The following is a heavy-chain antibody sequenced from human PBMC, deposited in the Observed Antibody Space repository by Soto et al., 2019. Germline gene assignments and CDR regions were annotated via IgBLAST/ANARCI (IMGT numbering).Heavy chain of an antibody. V-gene: IGHV4-39*01. CDR3: ARGYCSGGSCYERY. D-gene: IGHD2-15*01. CDR1: GGSISSSSYY. Sequence: SETLSLTCTVSGGSISSSSYYWGWIRQPPGKGLEWIGSIYYSGSTYYNPSLKSRVTISVDTSKNQFSLKLSSVTAADTAVYYCARGYCSGGSCYERYWGQGTLVTVSS. CDR2: IYYSGST. J-gene: IGHJ4*02.